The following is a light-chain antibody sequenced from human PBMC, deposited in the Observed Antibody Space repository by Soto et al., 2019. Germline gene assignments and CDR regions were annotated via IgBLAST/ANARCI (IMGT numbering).Light chain of an antibody. CDR2: EVS. J-gene: IGLJ2*01. CDR1: SSDVGGYNY. Sequence: QPVLTQPPSASGSPGQSVTISCTGTSSDVGGYNYVSWYQQHPGKAPKLMIYEVSKWPSGVPDRFSGSKSGNTASLTVSGLQAEDEADYYCSSYAGSKNLVFGGGTKLTVL. V-gene: IGLV2-8*01. CDR3: SSYAGSKNLV.